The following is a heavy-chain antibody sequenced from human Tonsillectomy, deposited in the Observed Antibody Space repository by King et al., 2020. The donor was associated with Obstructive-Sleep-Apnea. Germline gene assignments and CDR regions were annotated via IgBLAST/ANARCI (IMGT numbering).Heavy chain of an antibody. CDR3: ARGRLDYYDSSGYYPDLDY. J-gene: IGHJ4*02. CDR1: GGSFSGYY. Sequence: VQLQQWGAGLLKPSETLSLTCAVYGGSFSGYYWSWIRQPPGKGLEWIGEINHSGSTNYNPSLKSRVTISVDTSKNQFPLKLSSVTAADTAVYYCARGRLDYYDSSGYYPDLDYWGQGTLVTVSS. V-gene: IGHV4-34*01. D-gene: IGHD3-22*01. CDR2: INHSGST.